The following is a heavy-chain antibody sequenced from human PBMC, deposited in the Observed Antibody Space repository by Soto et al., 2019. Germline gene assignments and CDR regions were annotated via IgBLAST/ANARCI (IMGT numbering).Heavy chain of an antibody. CDR1: GGSFSGYY. V-gene: IGHV4-34*01. D-gene: IGHD2-2*01. CDR2: VNHSGTT. Sequence: QVQLQQWGAGLLKPSESLSLTCAVYGGSFSGYYWTWIRQSPEKGLEWIGEVNHSGTTYYNPSLKTRDTISVHTTKNQFSLKMSSVTAADTAVYYCARGIGYCSSINCYSSRRLRFDSWGQGTLVTVSS. J-gene: IGHJ4*02. CDR3: ARGIGYCSSINCYSSRRLRFDS.